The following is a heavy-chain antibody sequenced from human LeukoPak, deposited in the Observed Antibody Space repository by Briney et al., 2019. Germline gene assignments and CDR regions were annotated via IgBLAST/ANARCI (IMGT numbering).Heavy chain of an antibody. CDR2: ISSSSDYI. CDR3: AKGKNTGSYLFHVDY. CDR1: GFTFSSYN. Sequence: GGSLRLSCAASGFTFSSYNMNWVRQAPGKGLEWVSSISSSSDYIYYADSVKGRFTISRDNSKNSLYLQMNSLRTEDTALYYCAKGKNTGSYLFHVDYWGQGTLVTVSS. V-gene: IGHV3-21*04. J-gene: IGHJ4*02. D-gene: IGHD3-10*01.